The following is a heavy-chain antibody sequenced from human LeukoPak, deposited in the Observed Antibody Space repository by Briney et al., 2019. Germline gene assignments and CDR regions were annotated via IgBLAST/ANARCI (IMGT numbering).Heavy chain of an antibody. CDR1: GYTFTGYY. J-gene: IGHJ4*02. Sequence: ASVKVSCKASGYTFTGYYMHWVRQAPGQGLEWMGWINPNSGGTNYAQKFQGRVTMTRDTSISTAYMDLSRLRSDDTAVYYCAREGACGYYAFDYWGQGTLVTVSS. D-gene: IGHD4-17*01. CDR2: INPNSGGT. CDR3: AREGACGYYAFDY. V-gene: IGHV1-2*02.